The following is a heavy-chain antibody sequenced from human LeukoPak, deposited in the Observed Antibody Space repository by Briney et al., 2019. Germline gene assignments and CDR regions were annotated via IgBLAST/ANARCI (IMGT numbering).Heavy chain of an antibody. V-gene: IGHV4-34*01. Sequence: SETLSLTCAVYRGSFSGHYWNWIRQSPGKGLEWIGEINHVGTTNYNPSLKSRVTISVDTPKNQFSLNISSVSAADTAVYYCVRGGKGRGSYYYWGQGTSVTVSS. CDR1: RGSFSGHY. CDR2: INHVGTT. D-gene: IGHD1-26*01. J-gene: IGHJ4*02. CDR3: VRGGKGRGSYYY.